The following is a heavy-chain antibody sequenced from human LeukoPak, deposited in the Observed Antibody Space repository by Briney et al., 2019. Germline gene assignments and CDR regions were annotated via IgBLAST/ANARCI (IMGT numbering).Heavy chain of an antibody. D-gene: IGHD3-10*01. Sequence: GGSLRLSCAASGFTFSSYAMIWVRQAPGKGLEWISVVSDSGASTYYADSVKGRFTISRDNSKNTLYLQMNSLGAEDTAVYYCARGDYPGSYYVAWGQGTLVTVSS. CDR2: VSDSGAST. CDR3: ARGDYPGSYYVA. CDR1: GFTFSSYA. J-gene: IGHJ4*02. V-gene: IGHV3-23*01.